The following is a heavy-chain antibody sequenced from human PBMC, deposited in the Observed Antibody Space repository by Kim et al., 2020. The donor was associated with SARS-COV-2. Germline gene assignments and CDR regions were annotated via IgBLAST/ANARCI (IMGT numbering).Heavy chain of an antibody. J-gene: IGHJ4*02. Sequence: SETLCLTCTVSGGSISSSSYYWGWIRQPPGKGLERIGSIYYSGSTYYNPSLKSRVTISVDTSKNQFSLKLSSVTAADTAVYYCARHVLLGYDSSGYYYHYWGQGTLVTVSS. D-gene: IGHD3-22*01. CDR2: IYYSGST. CDR1: GGSISSSSYY. CDR3: ARHVLLGYDSSGYYYHY. V-gene: IGHV4-39*01.